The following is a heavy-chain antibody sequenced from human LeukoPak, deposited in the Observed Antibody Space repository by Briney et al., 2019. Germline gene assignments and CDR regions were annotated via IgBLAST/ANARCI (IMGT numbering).Heavy chain of an antibody. CDR1: GYTFTSYG. D-gene: IGHD3-10*01. V-gene: IGHV1-18*01. Sequence: ASVKVSCKASGYTFTSYGISWVRQAPGQGLEWMGWISAYSGNTNYAQKFQGRVTITRDTSASTAYMELSSLRSEDTAVYYCAINMVRGVIGAFDIWGQGTMVTVSS. J-gene: IGHJ3*02. CDR3: AINMVRGVIGAFDI. CDR2: ISAYSGNT.